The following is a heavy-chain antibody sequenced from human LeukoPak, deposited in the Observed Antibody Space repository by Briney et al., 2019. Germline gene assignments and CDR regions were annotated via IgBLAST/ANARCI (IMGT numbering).Heavy chain of an antibody. D-gene: IGHD2-15*01. Sequence: PGGSLRLSCAASGFTFNNYAMYWVRQASGKGLEWVSGIFGSGGSAHYAESVKGRFTISRDNSKNTVYLQLDSLRVEDTAVYYCGKTTVGYSSGRYPGWPVDYWGQGTLVTVSS. CDR3: GKTTVGYSSGRYPGWPVDY. CDR2: IFGSGGSA. V-gene: IGHV3-23*01. J-gene: IGHJ4*02. CDR1: GFTFNNYA.